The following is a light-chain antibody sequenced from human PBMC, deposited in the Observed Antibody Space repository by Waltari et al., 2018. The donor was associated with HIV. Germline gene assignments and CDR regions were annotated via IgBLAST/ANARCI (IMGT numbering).Light chain of an antibody. CDR1: ALPKQS. J-gene: IGLJ3*02. V-gene: IGLV3-25*03. CDR3: HSADSSATYRV. CDR2: KDT. Sequence: SYELPQPPSVSVSPGQTARITFSGDALPKQSAYWFQQKPGKAPVLVIYKDTERPSGIPERFSGSSSGKTVTLTISGVQAEDEADYYCHSADSSATYRVFGGGTKLTVL.